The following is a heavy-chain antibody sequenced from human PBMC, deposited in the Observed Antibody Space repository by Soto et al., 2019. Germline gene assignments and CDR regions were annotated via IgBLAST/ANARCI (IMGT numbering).Heavy chain of an antibody. D-gene: IGHD3-16*01. Sequence: ASVKVACKASGYTYTSYAMHWVRQAPGQRLEWMGWINTGNGNTKYSQKFQGRVTITRDTSASTAYMELSSLRSEDTAVYYCARGYGGPIGWFDPWGQGTLVTVSS. CDR3: ARGYGGPIGWFDP. CDR1: GYTYTSYA. CDR2: INTGNGNT. J-gene: IGHJ5*02. V-gene: IGHV1-3*04.